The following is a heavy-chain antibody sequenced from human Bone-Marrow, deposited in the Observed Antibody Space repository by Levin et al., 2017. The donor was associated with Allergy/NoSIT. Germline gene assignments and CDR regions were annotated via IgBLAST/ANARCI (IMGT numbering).Heavy chain of an antibody. Sequence: SQTLSLTCSVSGGSISSGGHYWSWIRQHPGKGLEWIGYINYSGSTYYNPSLESRVTISVDTSKSQFSLKLTSVTAADTAVYYCARDGSETLGWFDPWGQGTLVIVSS. CDR3: ARDGSETLGWFDP. J-gene: IGHJ5*02. D-gene: IGHD3-10*01. CDR1: GGSISSGGHY. V-gene: IGHV4-31*03. CDR2: INYSGST.